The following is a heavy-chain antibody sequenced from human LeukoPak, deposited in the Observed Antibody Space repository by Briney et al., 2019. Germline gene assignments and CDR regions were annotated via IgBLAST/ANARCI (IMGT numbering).Heavy chain of an antibody. D-gene: IGHD6-19*01. CDR1: GFTFSLYS. J-gene: IGHJ3*02. V-gene: IGHV3-21*01. CDR2: ISSSSYI. CDR3: AKDLPIAVAGSPDAFDI. Sequence: PGGSLRLSCAASGFTFSLYSMNWVRQAPGKGLEWVASISSSSYIYYADSVKGRFTISRDNAKNSLYLQMNSLRAEDTAVYYCAKDLPIAVAGSPDAFDIWGQGTMVTVSS.